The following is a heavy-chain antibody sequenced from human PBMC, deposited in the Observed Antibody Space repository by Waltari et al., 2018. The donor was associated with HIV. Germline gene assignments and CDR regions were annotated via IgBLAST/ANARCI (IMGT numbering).Heavy chain of an antibody. V-gene: IGHV3-30*18. CDR2: ISYERSSK. Sequence: QVQLVESGGGVVQPGRSLRLSCAASGFTFNNHGIHWVRQAPGKGVEWVAVISYERSSKDYAESVKCRFTISRDNSKKTVYLQMNSLRAEDTAVYYCAKDRAFFQVGYSIIWGQGTLVTVSS. CDR1: GFTFNNHG. CDR3: AKDRAFFQVGYSII. D-gene: IGHD5-12*01. J-gene: IGHJ4*02.